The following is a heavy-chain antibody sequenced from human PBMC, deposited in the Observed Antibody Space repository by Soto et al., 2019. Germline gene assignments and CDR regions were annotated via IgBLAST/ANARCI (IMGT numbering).Heavy chain of an antibody. Sequence: GGSLRFSCAASGFTFSSYAMSWVRQAPGKGLEWVSAISGSGGSTYYADSVKGRFTISRDNSKNTLYLQMNSLRAEDTAVYYCAKVGISGWLYFDYWGQGTLVTVSS. CDR1: GFTFSSYA. CDR2: ISGSGGST. CDR3: AKVGISGWLYFDY. V-gene: IGHV3-23*01. J-gene: IGHJ4*02. D-gene: IGHD6-19*01.